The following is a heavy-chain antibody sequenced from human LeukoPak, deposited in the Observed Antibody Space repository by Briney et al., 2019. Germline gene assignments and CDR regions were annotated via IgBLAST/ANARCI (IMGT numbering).Heavy chain of an antibody. V-gene: IGHV4-61*02. D-gene: IGHD3-3*01. CDR3: ARSTYYDFWSGYHSRDY. Sequence: SETLSLTCTVSGGSISSGSYYWSWIRQPAGKGLEWIGRIYTSGSTNYNPSLKSRVTISVDTSKNQFSLKLSSVTAADTAVYYCARSTYYDFWSGYHSRDYWGQGTLVTVSS. J-gene: IGHJ4*02. CDR1: GGSISSGSYY. CDR2: IYTSGST.